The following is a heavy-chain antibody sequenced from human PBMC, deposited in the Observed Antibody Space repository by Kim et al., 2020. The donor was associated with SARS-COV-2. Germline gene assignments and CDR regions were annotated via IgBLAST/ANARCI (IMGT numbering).Heavy chain of an antibody. V-gene: IGHV4-34*01. D-gene: IGHD3-22*01. Sequence: SETLSLTCAVYGGSFSGYYWSWIRPSPGKGLEWIGEINQSGSTNYNPSLKSRVTISGDTSKNQFSLKLSSVTAADTAVYYCALHFYDTSGSYFDYWGQGTLVTVSS. J-gene: IGHJ4*02. CDR3: ALHFYDTSGSYFDY. CDR2: INQSGST. CDR1: GGSFSGYY.